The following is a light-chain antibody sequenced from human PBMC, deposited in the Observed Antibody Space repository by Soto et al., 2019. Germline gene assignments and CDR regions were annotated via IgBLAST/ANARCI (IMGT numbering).Light chain of an antibody. Sequence: DIQMAQSPSTLSASVGDRVTITCRPTQSISSWLAWYQQKPGKAPKLLIYDASSLESGVPSRFSGSGSGTEFTLTISSLQPDHFATYYCQQYNSYSPQYTFGQGTKVDIK. J-gene: IGKJ2*01. CDR2: DAS. V-gene: IGKV1-5*01. CDR1: QSISSW. CDR3: QQYNSYSPQYT.